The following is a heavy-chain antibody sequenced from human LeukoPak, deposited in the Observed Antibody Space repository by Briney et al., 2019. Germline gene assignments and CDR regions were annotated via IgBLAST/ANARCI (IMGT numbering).Heavy chain of an antibody. V-gene: IGHV3-30-3*01. CDR2: ISYDGSNK. J-gene: IGHJ4*02. Sequence: GGSLRLSCAASGSTFNIYALHWVRQAPGEGLEWVAAISYDGSNKYYADSVKGRFTISRDNSKNTLYLQMNSLKPEDTAVYFCARDRGGSGYYYFDYWGQGTLVTVSS. CDR3: ARDRGGSGYYYFDY. CDR1: GSTFNIYA. D-gene: IGHD6-19*01.